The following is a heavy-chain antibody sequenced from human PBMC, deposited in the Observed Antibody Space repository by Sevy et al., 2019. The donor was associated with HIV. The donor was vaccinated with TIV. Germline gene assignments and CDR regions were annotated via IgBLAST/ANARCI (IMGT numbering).Heavy chain of an antibody. J-gene: IGHJ4*02. CDR1: GFTFSNYN. Sequence: GGSLRLSCAASGFTFSNYNMNWVRQAPGKGLEWVSSISSSSTDIYYADSVKGRFTISRDNAKNSLYLQMNSLRAEDTAVYYCAREWEYSSSHPFDNWGQGTLVTVSS. CDR3: AREWEYSSSHPFDN. D-gene: IGHD6-6*01. CDR2: ISSSSTDI. V-gene: IGHV3-21*01.